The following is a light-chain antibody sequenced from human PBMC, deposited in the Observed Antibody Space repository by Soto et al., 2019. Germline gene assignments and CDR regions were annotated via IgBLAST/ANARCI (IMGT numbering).Light chain of an antibody. CDR1: QGIRTE. CDR2: AAS. J-gene: IGKJ1*01. CDR3: LQDNSYPRT. V-gene: IGKV1-6*01. Sequence: AIQITQSPSSLSASVGDRVTITCRASQGIRTELGWYQQKPGEAPKLLIYAASTLQSGVPSRFSGSGSGTDFTLTISSLQPEDFATYYCLQDNSYPRTFGQGTKVEMK.